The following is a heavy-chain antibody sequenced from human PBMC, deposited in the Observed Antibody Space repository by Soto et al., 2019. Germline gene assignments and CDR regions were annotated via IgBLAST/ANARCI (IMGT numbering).Heavy chain of an antibody. Sequence: SETLSLTCAVYGGSFSGYYWSWIRQPPGKGLEWIGEINHSGSTNYNPSLKSRVTISVDTSKNQFSLKLSSVTAADTAVYYCARATDGGSIPTTPPRIPRRQFDYWGQGTLVTVSS. V-gene: IGHV4-34*01. CDR2: INHSGST. D-gene: IGHD1-1*01. CDR1: GGSFSGYY. J-gene: IGHJ4*02. CDR3: ARATDGGSIPTTPPRIPRRQFDY.